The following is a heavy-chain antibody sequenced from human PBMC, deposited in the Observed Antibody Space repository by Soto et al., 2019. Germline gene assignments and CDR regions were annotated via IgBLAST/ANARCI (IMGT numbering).Heavy chain of an antibody. V-gene: IGHV3-48*01. CDR1: GFTLNIYS. CDR3: ARDLVQLDPDWFDP. D-gene: IGHD1-1*01. CDR2: ISGGSSTI. J-gene: IGHJ5*02. Sequence: PGRSLRLSCAASGFTLNIYSMNWVRQAPGKGLEWVSYISGGSSTIWYADSVKGRFTISRDNAKNSLYLQMNSLRAEDTAVCYCARDLVQLDPDWFDPWGQGTLVNVS.